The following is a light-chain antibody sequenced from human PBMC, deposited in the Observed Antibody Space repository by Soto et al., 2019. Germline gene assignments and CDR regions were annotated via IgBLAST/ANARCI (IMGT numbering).Light chain of an antibody. CDR2: GAS. J-gene: IGKJ1*01. CDR1: QSVSNNY. V-gene: IGKV3-20*01. Sequence: VLKQSAGTLSLSPGERATLSCRASQSVSNNYLAWYQQKPGQAPRLLIYGASNRATGIPDRFSGSGSGTDFTLTISRLEPEDFAVYYCQQYGSSGTFGQGTKVDIK. CDR3: QQYGSSGT.